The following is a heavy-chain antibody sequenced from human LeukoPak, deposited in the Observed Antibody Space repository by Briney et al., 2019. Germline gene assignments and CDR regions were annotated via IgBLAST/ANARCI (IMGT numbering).Heavy chain of an antibody. CDR3: ARVRAVAGIDY. Sequence: PGGSLRLSCATSGFTFTDYYMSWVRQAPGKGLEWIGEINHSGSTNYNPSLKSRVTISGDTSKNQFSLKLSSVTAADTAVYYCARVRAVAGIDYWGQGSLVTVTS. CDR2: INHSGST. V-gene: IGHV4-34*01. J-gene: IGHJ4*02. CDR1: GFTFTDYY. D-gene: IGHD6-19*01.